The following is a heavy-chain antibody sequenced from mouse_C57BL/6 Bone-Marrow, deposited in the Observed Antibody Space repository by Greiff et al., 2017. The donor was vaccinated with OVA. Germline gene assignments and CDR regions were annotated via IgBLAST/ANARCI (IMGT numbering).Heavy chain of an antibody. CDR1: GYAFSSYW. V-gene: IGHV1-80*01. J-gene: IGHJ1*03. CDR2: IYPGDGDT. D-gene: IGHD1-1*01. CDR3: ARGITTVVARRYFDV. Sequence: QVQLQQSGAELVKPGASVKISCKASGYAFSSYWMNWVKQRPGKCLEWIGQIYPGDGDTNYNGKFKGKATLTADKSSSTAYMQLSSLTSEDSAVYFCARGITTVVARRYFDVWGTGTTVTVSS.